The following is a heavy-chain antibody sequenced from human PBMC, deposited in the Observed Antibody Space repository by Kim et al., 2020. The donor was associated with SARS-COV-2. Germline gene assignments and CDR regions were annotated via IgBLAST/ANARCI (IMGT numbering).Heavy chain of an antibody. CDR3: ARNGIQLWLHGWFDP. J-gene: IGHJ5*02. Sequence: ASVKVSCKASGYTFTSYGISWVRQAPGQGLEWMGWISAYNGNTNYAQKLQGRVTMTTDTSTSTAYMELRSLRSDDTAVYYCARNGIQLWLHGWFDPWGQGTLVTVSS. CDR2: ISAYNGNT. CDR1: GYTFTSYG. V-gene: IGHV1-18*01. D-gene: IGHD5-18*01.